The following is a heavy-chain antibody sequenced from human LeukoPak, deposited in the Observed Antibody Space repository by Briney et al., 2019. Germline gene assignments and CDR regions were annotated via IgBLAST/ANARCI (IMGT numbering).Heavy chain of an antibody. CDR2: IIPILGIA. V-gene: IGHV1-69*04. CDR1: GGTFSSYA. D-gene: IGHD2-2*01. CDR3: ARVGGYCSSTSCYPTYYYYGMDV. J-gene: IGHJ6*02. Sequence: SVKVSCKASGGTFSSYAISWVRQAPGQGLEWMGRIIPILGIANYAQKFQGRVTITADKSTSTAYMELSSLRSEDTAVYYCARVGGYCSSTSCYPTYYYYGMDVWGRGTTVTVSS.